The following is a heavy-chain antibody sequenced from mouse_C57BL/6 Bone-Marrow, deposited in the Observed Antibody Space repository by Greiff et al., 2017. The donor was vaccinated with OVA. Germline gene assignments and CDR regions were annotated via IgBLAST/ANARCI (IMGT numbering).Heavy chain of an antibody. CDR1: GYAFPSYW. J-gene: IGHJ2*01. V-gene: IGHV1-80*01. Sequence: VKLQESGAELVKPGDSVKISCKASGYAFPSYWMNWVKQRPGKGLEWIGQIYPGDGVTNYTGKFKGKATLTADKSSSTAYMQLISLTSEDSAVYFCARGYYGGQGTTLTVSS. CDR3: ARGYY. CDR2: IYPGDGVT.